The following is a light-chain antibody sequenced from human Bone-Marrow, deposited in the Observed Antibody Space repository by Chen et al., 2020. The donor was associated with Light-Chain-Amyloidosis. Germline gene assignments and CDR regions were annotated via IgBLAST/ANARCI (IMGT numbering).Light chain of an antibody. J-gene: IGLJ3*02. CDR1: SSNIGAGYD. CDR2: GNN. Sequence: QSVLTQPPPVSGAPGQRVTISCTGSSSNIGAGYDVNWYQQLPGAAPRLLIYGNNNRPSGVPQRFFAFKSGTSASLAITGLQAEDEADYYCQSYDSGLSGWLFGGGTKLTVL. V-gene: IGLV1-40*01. CDR3: QSYDSGLSGWL.